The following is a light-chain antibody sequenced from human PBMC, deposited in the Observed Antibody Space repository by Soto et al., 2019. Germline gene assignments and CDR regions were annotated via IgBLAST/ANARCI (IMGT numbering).Light chain of an antibody. Sequence: IVLTQSPGTLSLSPGERATLSCRASQSVTSGYLAWYQQIPGQVPRLLVYAASTRATGIPDRFSGGGSGTDFTLTIPRLEPEDFAVYYRQQYGSSPYTFGGGTKVQI. J-gene: IGKJ4*01. CDR3: QQYGSSPYT. CDR1: QSVTSGY. CDR2: AAS. V-gene: IGKV3-20*01.